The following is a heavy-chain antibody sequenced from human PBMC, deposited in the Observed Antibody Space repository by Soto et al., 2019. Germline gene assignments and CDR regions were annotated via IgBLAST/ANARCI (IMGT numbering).Heavy chain of an antibody. D-gene: IGHD2-2*01. CDR2: INHSGST. V-gene: IGHV4-34*01. CDR3: ARAPYCSSTSCYERRYSSSWSDYYYGMDV. Sequence: QVQLQQWGAGLLKPSETLSLTCAVYGGSFSGYYWSWIRQPPGKGLEWIGEINHSGSTNYNPSLKIRVTISVDTSKNQFSLQLSSVTAADTAVYYCARAPYCSSTSCYERRYSSSWSDYYYGMDVWGQGTTVTVSS. J-gene: IGHJ6*02. CDR1: GGSFSGYY.